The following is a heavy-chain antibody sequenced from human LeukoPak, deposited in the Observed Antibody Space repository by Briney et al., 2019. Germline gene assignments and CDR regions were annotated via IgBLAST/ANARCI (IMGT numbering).Heavy chain of an antibody. CDR3: ARGFLVQVY. CDR2: INHSGST. V-gene: IGHV4-34*01. J-gene: IGHJ4*02. CDR1: GGSISSYY. D-gene: IGHD1-1*01. Sequence: SETLSLTCTVSGGSISSYYWSWIRQPPGKGLEWIGEINHSGSTNYNPSLKSRVTISVDTSKNQFSLKLSSVTAADTAVYYCARGFLVQVYWGQGTLVTVSS.